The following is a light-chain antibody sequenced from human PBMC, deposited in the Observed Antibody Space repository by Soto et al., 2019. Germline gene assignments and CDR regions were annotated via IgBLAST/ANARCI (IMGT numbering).Light chain of an antibody. CDR3: QHYGSSPPIT. V-gene: IGKV3-20*01. J-gene: IGKJ5*01. CDR2: GAS. CDR1: QSVSTT. Sequence: TQSPSSLSASVGDRATLSCRASQSVSTTVAWYHQKPGQAPRLLIYGASSRATGIPDRFSGGGSGTDFTLTISRLEPEDFAVYYCQHYGSSPPITFGQGTRLEIK.